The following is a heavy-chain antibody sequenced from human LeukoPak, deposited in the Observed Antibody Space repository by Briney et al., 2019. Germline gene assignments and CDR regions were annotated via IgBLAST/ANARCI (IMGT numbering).Heavy chain of an antibody. D-gene: IGHD3-10*01. Sequence: ASVKVSCKASGGTFSSYAISWLRQAPGQGLEWMGRIIPIFGTANYAQKFQGRVTITTDESTSTAYMELSSLRSEDTAVYYCARDTYYYGSGNRADDYWGQGTLVTVSS. CDR2: IIPIFGTA. V-gene: IGHV1-69*05. CDR1: GGTFSSYA. CDR3: ARDTYYYGSGNRADDY. J-gene: IGHJ4*02.